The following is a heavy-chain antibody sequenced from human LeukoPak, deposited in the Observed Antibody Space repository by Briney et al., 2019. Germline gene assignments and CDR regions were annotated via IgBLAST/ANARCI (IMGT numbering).Heavy chain of an antibody. J-gene: IGHJ6*02. D-gene: IGHD3-10*01. CDR3: ARTNPMVRGVIISPYYYYGMDV. CDR1: GGSISSYY. Sequence: SETLSLTCTVSGGSISSYYWSWIPQPPGMGLEWISYTYYSGSTNYNPSLTSRVTISVDTSKNQFSLKLSSVTAADTAVYYCARTNPMVRGVIISPYYYYGMDVWGQGTTVTVSS. V-gene: IGHV4-59*01. CDR2: TYYSGST.